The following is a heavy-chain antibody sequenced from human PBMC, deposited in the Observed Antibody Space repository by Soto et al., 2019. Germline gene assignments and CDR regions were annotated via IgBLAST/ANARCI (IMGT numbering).Heavy chain of an antibody. CDR3: ARDASDSGVLPAALSGGFDP. CDR2: IHFRGNT. D-gene: IGHD2-2*01. V-gene: IGHV4-61*01. J-gene: IGHJ5*02. Sequence: QVQLQESGPGLVKPSETLSLTCTVSGGSLNSNSYFWSWIRQPPGKGLEWIGNIHFRGNTNYNPPLKRRVTMSVGTSNNRFARKLSSVTAADTAVDYGARDASDSGVLPAALSGGFDPRGQGTRVTVSS. CDR1: GGSLNSNSYF.